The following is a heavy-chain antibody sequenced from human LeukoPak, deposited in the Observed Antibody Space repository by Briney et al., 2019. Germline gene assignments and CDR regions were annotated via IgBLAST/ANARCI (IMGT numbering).Heavy chain of an antibody. CDR2: ISVSGTNI. CDR3: ARDRAIIAEDGFDV. CDR1: GFSFSSHE. J-gene: IGHJ3*01. Sequence: GGSLRLSCAASGFSFSSHEMNWLRQAPGKGLEWVSYISVSGTNIFYADSVKGRFTISRDDAKNSLFLHMNSLRAEDTAIYYCARDRAIIAEDGFDVWGRGTLVTVSS. V-gene: IGHV3-48*03. D-gene: IGHD2/OR15-2a*01.